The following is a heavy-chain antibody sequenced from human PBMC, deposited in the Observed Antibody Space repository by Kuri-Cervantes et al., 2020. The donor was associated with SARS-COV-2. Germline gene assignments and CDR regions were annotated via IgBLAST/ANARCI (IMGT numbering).Heavy chain of an antibody. Sequence: CAASGFTFSNYAMSWVRQALGKGLEWVSAISGSGGSTYYADSVKGRFTISRDNSKNTLYLQMNSLRAEDTAVYYCAKDQWELLGGGYWGQGTLVTVSS. D-gene: IGHD1-26*01. J-gene: IGHJ4*02. CDR3: AKDQWELLGGGY. V-gene: IGHV3-23*01. CDR2: ISGSGGST. CDR1: GFTFSNYA.